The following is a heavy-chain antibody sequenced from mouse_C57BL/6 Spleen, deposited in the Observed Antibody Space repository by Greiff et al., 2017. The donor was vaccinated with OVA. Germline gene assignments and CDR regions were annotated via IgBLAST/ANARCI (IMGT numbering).Heavy chain of an antibody. V-gene: IGHV5-17*01. CDR2: ISSGSSTI. J-gene: IGHJ4*01. D-gene: IGHD6-5*01. CDR1: GFTFSDYG. Sequence: EVQRVESGGGLVKPGGSLKLSCAASGFTFSDYGMHWVRQAPEKGLEWVAYISSGSSTIYYADTVKGRFTISRDNAKNTLFLQMTSLRSEDTAMYYCARGPYVFPRAMDYWGQGTSVTVSS. CDR3: ARGPYVFPRAMDY.